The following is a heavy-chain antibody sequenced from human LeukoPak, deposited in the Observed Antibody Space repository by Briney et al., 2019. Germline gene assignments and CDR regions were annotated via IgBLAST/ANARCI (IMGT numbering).Heavy chain of an antibody. V-gene: IGHV4-38-2*02. D-gene: IGHD6-25*01. CDR3: ARGYSSGNGAFDI. CDR2: IYHSGST. J-gene: IGHJ3*02. Sequence: SETLSLTCTVSGYSISSGYYWGWIRQPPGKGLEWIGSIYHSGSTYYNPSLKSRVTISVDTSKNQFSLKLSSVTAADTAVYYCARGYSSGNGAFDIWGQGTMVTVSS. CDR1: GYSISSGYY.